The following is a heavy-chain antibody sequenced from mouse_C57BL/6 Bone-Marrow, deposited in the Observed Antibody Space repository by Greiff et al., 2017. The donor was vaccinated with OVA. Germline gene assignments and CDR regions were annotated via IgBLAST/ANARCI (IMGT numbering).Heavy chain of an antibody. CDR1: GFTFSSYA. D-gene: IGHD1-1*01. V-gene: IGHV5-9-1*02. Sequence: EVKLVESGAGLVKPGGSLKLSCAASGFTFSSYAMSWVRQTPEKRLEWVAYISSGGDYIYYADTVKGRFTISRDNARNTLYLQMSSLKSEDTAMYYCTRGATVVATGFDYWGQGTTLTVSS. CDR3: TRGATVVATGFDY. CDR2: ISSGGDYI. J-gene: IGHJ2*01.